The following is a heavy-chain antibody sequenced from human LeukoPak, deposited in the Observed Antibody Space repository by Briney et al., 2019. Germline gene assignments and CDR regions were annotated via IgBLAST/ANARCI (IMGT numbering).Heavy chain of an antibody. Sequence: GGSLRLSCAASGFTFSNYDMTWVRQAPGEGLEWVGLISYGGIDKSYADSVKGRFTISRDSSKRTLYLQMNSLRAEDTAMYYCARESWSDSVAFDIWGLGTMVIVSS. D-gene: IGHD3-3*01. CDR2: ISYGGIDK. V-gene: IGHV3-30*03. CDR3: ARESWSDSVAFDI. J-gene: IGHJ3*02. CDR1: GFTFSNYD.